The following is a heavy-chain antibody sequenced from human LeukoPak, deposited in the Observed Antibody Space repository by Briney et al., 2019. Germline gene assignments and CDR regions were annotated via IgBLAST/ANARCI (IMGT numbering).Heavy chain of an antibody. CDR3: AKEISVQIQLWLRLTSGDAFDI. J-gene: IGHJ3*02. D-gene: IGHD5-18*01. CDR1: GCTFSSYA. Sequence: PGGSLRLSCAASGCTFSSYAMSWVRQAPGKGLEWVSAISGSGGSTYYADSVKGRFTISRDNSKNTLYLQMNSLRAEDTAVYYCAKEISVQIQLWLRLTSGDAFDIWGQGTMVTVSS. CDR2: ISGSGGST. V-gene: IGHV3-23*01.